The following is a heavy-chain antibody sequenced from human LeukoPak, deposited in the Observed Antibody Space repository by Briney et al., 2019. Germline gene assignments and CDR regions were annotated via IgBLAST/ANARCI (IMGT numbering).Heavy chain of an antibody. V-gene: IGHV3-13*01. CDR3: AREIRETVFTRHHYYGIDV. CDR1: GFTFSTYD. J-gene: IGHJ6*02. CDR2: IGTVDDT. D-gene: IGHD1-1*01. Sequence: AGGSLGLSCAASGFTFSTYDMHWVRQVTGKGLEWVSAIGTVDDTYYLGSVKGRFTISRENAKNVLYLQMSSLRVEDTAVYYCAREIRETVFTRHHYYGIDVWGQGTTVTVSS.